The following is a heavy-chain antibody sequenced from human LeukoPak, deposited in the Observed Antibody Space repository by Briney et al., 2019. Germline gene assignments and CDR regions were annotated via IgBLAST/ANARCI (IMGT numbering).Heavy chain of an antibody. CDR1: GGSFSGYY. V-gene: IGHV4-34*01. CDR2: INHSGST. J-gene: IGHJ6*02. Sequence: KPSETLSLTCAVYGGSFSGYYWSWIRQPPGKGLEWIGEINHSGSTNYNPSLKSRVTISVDTSKNQFSLKLSSVTAADTAVYYCARGGKWELGLFYYYGMDVWGQGTTVTVSS. CDR3: ARGGKWELGLFYYYGMDV. D-gene: IGHD1-26*01.